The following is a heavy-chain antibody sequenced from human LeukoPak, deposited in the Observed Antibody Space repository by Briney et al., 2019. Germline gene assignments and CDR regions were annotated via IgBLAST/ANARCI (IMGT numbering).Heavy chain of an antibody. Sequence: ASVTVSCKASGYTFTNYHINWVRQAPGQGLEWMGWMNPNNGDSGYAQKFQGRVTITRDTSISTSYMELRSLRSDDTAVYFCARTTSFTASGYDYWGQGTLVTVSS. J-gene: IGHJ4*02. V-gene: IGHV1-8*03. CDR3: ARTTSFTASGYDY. CDR2: MNPNNGDS. CDR1: GYTFTNYH. D-gene: IGHD6-25*01.